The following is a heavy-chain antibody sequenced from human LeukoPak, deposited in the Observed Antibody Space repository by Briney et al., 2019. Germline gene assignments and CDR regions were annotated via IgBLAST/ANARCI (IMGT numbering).Heavy chain of an antibody. D-gene: IGHD4-11*01. J-gene: IGHJ5*02. CDR2: IYPGDSDT. Sequence: GESLKISCKGSGYSFTSYWIGWVRQMPGKGLEWMGIIYPGDSDTRYSPSFQGQVTISADKSISTAYLQWSSLKASDTAMYYCARRSLAYSYYVPVDNNWFDPWGQGTLVTVSS. CDR1: GYSFTSYW. V-gene: IGHV5-51*01. CDR3: ARRSLAYSYYVPVDNNWFDP.